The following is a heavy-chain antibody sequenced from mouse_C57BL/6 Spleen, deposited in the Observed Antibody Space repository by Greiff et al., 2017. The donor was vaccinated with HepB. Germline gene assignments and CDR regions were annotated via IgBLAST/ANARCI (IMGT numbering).Heavy chain of an antibody. CDR2: INPYNGGT. D-gene: IGHD2-3*01. Sequence: EVQLQQSGPVLVKPGASVKMSCKASGYTFTDYYMNWVKQSHGKSLEWIGVINPYNGGTSYNQKFKGKATLTVDKSSSTAYMELNSLTSEDSAVYYCAGGIYDGYRGFAYWGHWTLVSVSA. J-gene: IGHJ3*01. CDR3: AGGIYDGYRGFAY. V-gene: IGHV1-19*01. CDR1: GYTFTDYY.